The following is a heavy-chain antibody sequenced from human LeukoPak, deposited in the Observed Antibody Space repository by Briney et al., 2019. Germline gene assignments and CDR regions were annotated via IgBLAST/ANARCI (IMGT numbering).Heavy chain of an antibody. Sequence: GASLRLSCAASVFTFNNYAVSSVRQAPGKGLEWVSAILGSGRIAYYADSVKGRFTISRDNSKNSLFLQMNSLRVEDTALYYCSKWGDYDVLTGYYDSDFWGQGTLVTVSA. CDR1: VFTFNNYA. CDR2: ILGSGRIA. D-gene: IGHD3-9*01. J-gene: IGHJ4*02. CDR3: SKWGDYDVLTGYYDSDF. V-gene: IGHV3-23*01.